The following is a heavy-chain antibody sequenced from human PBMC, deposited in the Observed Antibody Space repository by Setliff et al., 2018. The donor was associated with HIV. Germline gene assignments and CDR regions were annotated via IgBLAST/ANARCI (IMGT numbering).Heavy chain of an antibody. CDR3: ARSLAYCSGGGCSSGNYYDMDV. Sequence: SETLSLTCTVSGGSISGSSYYCGWIRQSPEKGLEWIGSIFHAGSTYYNPSLKSRVTLSVDTSENQYSLKLTSLIAADTAVYYCARSLAYCSGGGCSSGNYYDMDVWGKGTTVTVSS. D-gene: IGHD2-15*01. CDR1: GGSISGSSYY. J-gene: IGHJ6*03. CDR2: IFHAGST. V-gene: IGHV4-39*01.